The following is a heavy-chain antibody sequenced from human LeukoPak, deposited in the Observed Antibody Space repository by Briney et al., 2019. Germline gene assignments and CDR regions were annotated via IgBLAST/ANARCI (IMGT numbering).Heavy chain of an antibody. Sequence: SQTLSLTCAISGDSVSSNSAAWNWIRQSPSRGLEWLARTYYRSKWYNEYAVSVKSRLSINPDTSKNQFSLHLNSVTPEDTAVYYCARRLTQYDCFDPWGQGILVTVSS. CDR3: ARRLTQYDCFDP. J-gene: IGHJ5*02. D-gene: IGHD2-2*01. CDR1: GDSVSSNSAA. V-gene: IGHV6-1*01. CDR2: TYYRSKWYN.